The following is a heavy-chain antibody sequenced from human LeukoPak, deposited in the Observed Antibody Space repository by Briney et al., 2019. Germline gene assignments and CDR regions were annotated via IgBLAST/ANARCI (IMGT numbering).Heavy chain of an antibody. Sequence: SVKVSCKASGGTLSSYAISWVRQAPGQGLEWMGGIIPIFGTANYAQKFQGRVTITADESTSTAYMELSSLRSEDTAVYYCARVRVPMGRPRLWYFDYWGQGTLVTVSS. J-gene: IGHJ4*02. CDR2: IIPIFGTA. D-gene: IGHD1-1*01. CDR1: GGTLSSYA. V-gene: IGHV1-69*01. CDR3: ARVRVPMGRPRLWYFDY.